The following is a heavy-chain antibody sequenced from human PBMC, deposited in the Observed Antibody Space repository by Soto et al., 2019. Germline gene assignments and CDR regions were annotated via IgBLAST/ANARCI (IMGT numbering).Heavy chain of an antibody. D-gene: IGHD2-15*01. J-gene: IGHJ6*02. CDR2: IIPIFGTA. CDR3: AREGYCSGGSCYYYGIDV. CDR1: GGTFSSYA. Sequence: QVQLVQSGAEVKKPGSSVKVSCKASGGTFSSYAISWVRQAPGQGLEWMGGIIPIFGTANYAQKFQGRVPITADESTSTAYMELSSLRSEDTAVYYCAREGYCSGGSCYYYGIDVWGQGTTVTVSS. V-gene: IGHV1-69*01.